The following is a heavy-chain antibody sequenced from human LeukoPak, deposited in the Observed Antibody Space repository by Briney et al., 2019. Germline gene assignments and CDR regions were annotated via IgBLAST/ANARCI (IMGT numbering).Heavy chain of an antibody. V-gene: IGHV1-2*02. J-gene: IGHJ3*02. CDR1: GLTFTVYN. CDR3: ASACYDSSGSTLPDAFDI. Sequence: GPSLRLSCSASGLTFTVYNMHAVRPGPQQGLERMGWINPNSGGTNYAQKFQGRVTMTRDTSISTAYMELSRLRCDDTAVYYCASACYDSSGSTLPDAFDIWGQGTMVTVSS. D-gene: IGHD3-22*01. CDR2: INPNSGGT.